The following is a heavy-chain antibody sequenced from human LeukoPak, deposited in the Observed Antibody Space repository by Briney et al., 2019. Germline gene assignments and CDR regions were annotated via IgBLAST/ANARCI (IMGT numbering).Heavy chain of an antibody. CDR3: ARDMIAVRPNWFDP. V-gene: IGHV1-18*01. Sequence: ASVKVSCKASVYSFTTYGISWVRQAPGQGLEWMGWISAYNGNTNYAQKLQGRVTMTTDTSTSTAYMELRSLRSDDTAVYYCARDMIAVRPNWFDPWAREPWSPSPQ. CDR2: ISAYNGNT. J-gene: IGHJ5*02. CDR1: VYSFTTYG. D-gene: IGHD6-6*01.